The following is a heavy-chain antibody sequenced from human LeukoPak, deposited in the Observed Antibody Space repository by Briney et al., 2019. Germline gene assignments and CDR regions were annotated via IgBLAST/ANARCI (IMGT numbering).Heavy chain of an antibody. CDR1: GGSISSYS. Sequence: SETLSLTCTVSGGSISSYSWNWIRQPPGKGLEWIGYIYYSGSTNYNPSLKSRVTISVDTSKNQFSLKLSSVTAADTAVYYCARHRRYSGSYFMFDPWGQGTLVTVSS. J-gene: IGHJ5*02. CDR2: IYYSGST. D-gene: IGHD1-26*01. V-gene: IGHV4-59*08. CDR3: ARHRRYSGSYFMFDP.